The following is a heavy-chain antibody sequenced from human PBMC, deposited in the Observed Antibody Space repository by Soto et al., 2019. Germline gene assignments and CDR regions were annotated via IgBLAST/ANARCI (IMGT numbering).Heavy chain of an antibody. Sequence: QVQLVESGGGVVQPGRSLRLSCAASGFTFSSYAMHWVRQAPGKGLEWVAVISYDGSNKYYADSVKGRFTISRDNSKNTLYLQMNSLRAEDTAVYYCAREGIAAAGTPSTGMDVWGQGTTVTVSS. J-gene: IGHJ6*02. D-gene: IGHD6-13*01. CDR3: AREGIAAAGTPSTGMDV. CDR1: GFTFSSYA. CDR2: ISYDGSNK. V-gene: IGHV3-30-3*01.